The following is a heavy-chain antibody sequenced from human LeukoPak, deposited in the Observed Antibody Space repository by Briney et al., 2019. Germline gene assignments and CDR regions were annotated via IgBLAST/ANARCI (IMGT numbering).Heavy chain of an antibody. V-gene: IGHV3-33*08. Sequence: GGSLRLSCAASGFTFSSYGMHWVRQAPGKGLEWVAAIWYDGSNKYYADSVKGRFTISRDNSKNTLYLQMNSLRAEDTAVYYCARAPSSYMDVWGQGTTVTVSS. CDR3: ARAPSSYMDV. J-gene: IGHJ6*02. CDR1: GFTFSSYG. D-gene: IGHD6-13*01. CDR2: IWYDGSNK.